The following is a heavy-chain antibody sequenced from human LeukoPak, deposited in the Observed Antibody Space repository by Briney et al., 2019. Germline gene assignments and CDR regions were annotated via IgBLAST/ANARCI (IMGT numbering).Heavy chain of an antibody. CDR1: GGSISSYY. J-gene: IGHJ4*02. Sequence: SETLSLTCTVSGGSISSYYWSWMRQPPGEGLEWIGYIYTCGSTNYNPSLKSRVTISVDTSKNQFSLKLGSVTAAHTAVYYCARGKYYYDSSGPFDYWGQGTLVTVSS. CDR3: ARGKYYYDSSGPFDY. CDR2: IYTCGST. V-gene: IGHV4-4*09. D-gene: IGHD3-22*01.